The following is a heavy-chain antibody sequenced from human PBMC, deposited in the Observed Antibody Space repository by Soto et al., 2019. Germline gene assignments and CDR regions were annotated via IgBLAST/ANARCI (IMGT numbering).Heavy chain of an antibody. CDR1: GFRVSDAW. V-gene: IGHV3-15*01. Sequence: GWSLRLSCVVSGFRVSDAWMSWVRQAPGKGLEWVARIISKIDGGTADYTTPVKGKFITSRDESENTLHLQLTSLKLEDTAVHFCTASRVQDGFDIWGQGTLVTVSS. CDR2: IISKIDGGTA. J-gene: IGHJ3*02. CDR3: TASRVQDGFDI.